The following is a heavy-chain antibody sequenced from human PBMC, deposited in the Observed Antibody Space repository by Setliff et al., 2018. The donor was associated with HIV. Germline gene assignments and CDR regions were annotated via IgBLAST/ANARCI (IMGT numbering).Heavy chain of an antibody. Sequence: GESLKISCAASGFTFSRYTMHWVRQAPGKGLEWVAFISYDATYKYYAESVKGRFTISRDNSENTLDLQMDSLRPEDTAVYYCARDPLQPFSYFDFWGLGTLVTVSS. CDR1: GFTFSRYT. V-gene: IGHV3-30*01. J-gene: IGHJ4*02. D-gene: IGHD6-13*01. CDR2: ISYDATYK. CDR3: ARDPLQPFSYFDF.